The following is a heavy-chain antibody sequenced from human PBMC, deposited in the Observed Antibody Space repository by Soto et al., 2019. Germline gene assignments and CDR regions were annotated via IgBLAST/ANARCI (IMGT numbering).Heavy chain of an antibody. V-gene: IGHV3-53*02. CDR3: ARDHPSSTFYGMDV. CDR1: GFTVSSHK. CDR2: LYSGGFT. J-gene: IGHJ6*02. D-gene: IGHD2-2*01. Sequence: EVQLEETGGDLIQPGGSLRLSCAASGFTVSSHKMSWVRQAPGKGLEWLSVLYSGGFTFYVDSVKGRFTISRDNSKNTLYLEMNSLRAEDTAVYFCARDHPSSTFYGMDVWGQGTTVTVSS.